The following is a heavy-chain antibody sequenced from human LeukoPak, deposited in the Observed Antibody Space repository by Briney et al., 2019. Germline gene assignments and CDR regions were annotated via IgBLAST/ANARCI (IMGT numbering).Heavy chain of an antibody. CDR3: ARRNDFDI. CDR1: GGSFSGYY. Sequence: PSETLSLTCAVYGGSFSGYYWSWIRQPPGKGLEWIGYIYSSETTEYKPSLKSRVTISADTSKNQFSLKLTSVTAADTAIYYCARRNDFDIWGQGTMVTVSS. J-gene: IGHJ3*02. V-gene: IGHV4-4*08. CDR2: IYSSETT.